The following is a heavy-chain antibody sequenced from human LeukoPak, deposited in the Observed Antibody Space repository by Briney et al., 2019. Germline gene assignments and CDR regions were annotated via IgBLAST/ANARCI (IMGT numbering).Heavy chain of an antibody. CDR2: IYYSGST. CDR1: GGSVSSYY. D-gene: IGHD3-16*01. J-gene: IGHJ6*03. V-gene: IGHV4-59*02. Sequence: SETLSLTCTVSGGSVSSYYWSWIRQPPGKGLEWIGYIYYSGSTNYNPSLKSRVTISVDTSKNQFSLKLSSVTAADTAVYYCARVASEGDYYYYYMDVWGKGTTVTVSS. CDR3: ARVASEGDYYYYYMDV.